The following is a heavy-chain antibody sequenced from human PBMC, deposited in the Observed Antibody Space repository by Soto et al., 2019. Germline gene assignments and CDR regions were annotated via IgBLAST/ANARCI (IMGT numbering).Heavy chain of an antibody. CDR2: IFQSGST. Sequence: PSETLSLTCGVSGGTIRSPDWWTWVRQPPGKGLEWIGEIFQSGSTNYTPSLESRVTISVDKSKNQFSLTLTSVTAADTAVYFCARGRGRYSSGWSWFDPWARESWSPSPQ. V-gene: IGHV4-4*02. CDR3: ARGRGRYSSGWSWFDP. CDR1: GGTIRSPDW. J-gene: IGHJ5*02. D-gene: IGHD6-19*01.